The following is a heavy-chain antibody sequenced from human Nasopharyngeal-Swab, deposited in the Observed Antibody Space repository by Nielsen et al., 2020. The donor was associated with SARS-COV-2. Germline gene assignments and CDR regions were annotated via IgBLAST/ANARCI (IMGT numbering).Heavy chain of an antibody. Sequence: GGSLRLSCAASGFTFSSYAMSWVRQAPGKGLEWVSIISGSGDTTYYADSVKDRFTISRDNSKNTLYLQTNSLRVEDTAVYYCASGPRGSYLQFDNWGQGTLVTVSS. J-gene: IGHJ4*02. CDR3: ASGPRGSYLQFDN. CDR1: GFTFSSYA. V-gene: IGHV3-23*01. CDR2: ISGSGDTT. D-gene: IGHD1-26*01.